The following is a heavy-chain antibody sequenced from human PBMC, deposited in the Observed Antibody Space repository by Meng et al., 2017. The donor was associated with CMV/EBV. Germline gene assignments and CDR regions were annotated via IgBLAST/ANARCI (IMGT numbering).Heavy chain of an antibody. V-gene: IGHV1-18*01. D-gene: IGHD3-9*01. J-gene: IGHJ4*02. CDR3: ARSDYDILTGYDY. Sequence: QVHLLQSGAEVKKPXASXKVSXKASGYTFTSYGISWVRQAPGQGLEWMGWISAYNGNTNYAQKLQGRVTMTTDKSTSTAYMELRSLRSDDTAVYYCARSDYDILTGYDYWGQGTMVTVSS. CDR1: GYTFTSYG. CDR2: ISAYNGNT.